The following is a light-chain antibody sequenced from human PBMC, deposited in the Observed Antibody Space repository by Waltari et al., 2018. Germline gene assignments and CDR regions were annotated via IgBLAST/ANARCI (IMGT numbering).Light chain of an antibody. CDR3: CSYAGSSTLYV. CDR2: DVS. J-gene: IGLJ1*01. Sequence: QSALTQPASVSGSPGQSITISCTGTSSDVGGYNYVSWYQQHPGKAPKLMIYDVSKRPSGVSNRFSGPKSGNTASLTISGLQAEDEADYYCCSYAGSSTLYVFGTGTKVTVL. CDR1: SSDVGGYNY. V-gene: IGLV2-23*02.